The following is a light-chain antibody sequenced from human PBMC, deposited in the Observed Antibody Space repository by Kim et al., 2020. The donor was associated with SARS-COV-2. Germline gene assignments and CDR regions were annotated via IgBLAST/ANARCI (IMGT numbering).Light chain of an antibody. CDR3: QVWDSYTGV. J-gene: IGLJ3*02. CDR1: NIGSKN. CDR2: RDI. V-gene: IGLV3-9*01. Sequence: SYELTQPLSVAVALGQTARITCGGNNIGSKNVNWYQQKPGQAPVLVIYRDINRPSGIPERFSGSNSGNTATLTISRAQAGDETDYYCQVWDSYTGVFGGGTQLTVL.